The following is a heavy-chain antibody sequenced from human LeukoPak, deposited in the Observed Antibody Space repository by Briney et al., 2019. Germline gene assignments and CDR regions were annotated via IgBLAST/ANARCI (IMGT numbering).Heavy chain of an antibody. CDR2: ISYDGNDK. D-gene: IGHD3-10*01. V-gene: IGHV3-30*18. CDR1: GFTFRNYA. J-gene: IGHJ4*02. CDR3: AKDEPGSYSPSDY. Sequence: GGSLRLSCAASGFTFRNYAMHWVRQALGKGLEWVAFISYDGNDKYYADSVKGRFTISRDNSKNTLYLQMNSLRAEDTAVYYCAKDEPGSYSPSDYWGQGTLVTVSS.